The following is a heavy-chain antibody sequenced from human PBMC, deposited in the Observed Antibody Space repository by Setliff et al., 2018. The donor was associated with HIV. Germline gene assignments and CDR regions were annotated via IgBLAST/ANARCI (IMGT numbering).Heavy chain of an antibody. CDR1: GGSISSYY. Sequence: SETLSLTCTVSGGSISSYYWSWIRQHPGKGLEWIGYIYYSGSTNYNPSLKSRVTISVDTSKNRFSLKLSSVTAADTAVYYCARGDTNYYYYYMDVWGKGTTVTVSS. V-gene: IGHV4-59*01. D-gene: IGHD2-2*01. J-gene: IGHJ6*03. CDR3: ARGDTNYYYYYMDV. CDR2: IYYSGST.